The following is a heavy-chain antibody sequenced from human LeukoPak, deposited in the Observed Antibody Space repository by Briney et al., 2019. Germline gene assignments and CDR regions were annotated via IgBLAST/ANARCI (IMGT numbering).Heavy chain of an antibody. J-gene: IGHJ4*02. D-gene: IGHD6-13*01. CDR2: IKTNTGKP. CDR3: ARTRKAAVDY. Sequence: ASVKVSCKASGYTFNNHAINWVRQAPGQGLEWMGWIKTNTGKPTYAQGFTGRFGFSLDTSVSAAYLQIDSLKAEDTAVYYCARTRKAAVDYWGQGTLVTVSS. V-gene: IGHV7-4-1*01. CDR1: GYTFNNHA.